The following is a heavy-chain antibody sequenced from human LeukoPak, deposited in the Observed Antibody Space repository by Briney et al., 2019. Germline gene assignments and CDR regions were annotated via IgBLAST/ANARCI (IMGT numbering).Heavy chain of an antibody. CDR1: GYSISSGYY. Sequence: SETLSLTCAVSGYSISSGYYWSWIRQPPGKGLEWIGYIYYSGSTYYNPSLKSRVTISVDTSKNQFSLKLSSVTAADTAVYYCARLMITFGGVIAPFDYWGQGTLVTVSS. J-gene: IGHJ4*02. V-gene: IGHV4-30-4*08. D-gene: IGHD3-16*02. CDR3: ARLMITFGGVIAPFDY. CDR2: IYYSGST.